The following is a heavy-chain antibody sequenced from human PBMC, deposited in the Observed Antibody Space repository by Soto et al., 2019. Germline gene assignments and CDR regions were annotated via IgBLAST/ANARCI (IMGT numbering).Heavy chain of an antibody. CDR1: GGTFSSYA. CDR3: ASQYSSGWYTYYFDY. CDR2: IIPIFGTA. J-gene: IGHJ4*02. V-gene: IGHV1-69*01. D-gene: IGHD6-19*01. Sequence: QVQLVQSGAEVKKPGSSVKVSCKASGGTFSSYAISWVRQAPGQGLEWMGGIIPIFGTANYAQKFQGRVTITADESTSTADMELSSLRSEDTAVYYCASQYSSGWYTYYFDYWGQGTLVTVSS.